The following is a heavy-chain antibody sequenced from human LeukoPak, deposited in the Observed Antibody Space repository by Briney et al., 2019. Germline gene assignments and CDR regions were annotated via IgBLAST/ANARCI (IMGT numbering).Heavy chain of an antibody. J-gene: IGHJ6*03. CDR2: ISTSSSYI. V-gene: IGHV3-21*01. CDR3: ARDLHFDWYMDV. Sequence: GGSLRLSCAASGFTFSSYAMSWVRQAPGKGLEWVSSISTSSSYIYYADSVKGRFTISRDNSKNTLNLQMNSLRGEDTAVYYCARDLHFDWYMDVWGKGTTVTVSS. D-gene: IGHD3-9*01. CDR1: GFTFSSYA.